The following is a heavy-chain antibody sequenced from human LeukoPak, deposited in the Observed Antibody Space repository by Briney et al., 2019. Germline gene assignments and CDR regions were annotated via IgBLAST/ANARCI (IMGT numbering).Heavy chain of an antibody. CDR1: GYTFTSYG. CDR3: ARGAEYCTNGVCYPNWFDP. D-gene: IGHD2-8*01. Sequence: ASVKVSCKASGYTFTSYGISWVRRAPGQGLEWMGWISAYNGNTNYAQKLQGRVTMTTDTSTSTAYMELRSLRSDDTAVYYCARGAEYCTNGVCYPNWFDPWGQGTLVTVSS. J-gene: IGHJ5*02. CDR2: ISAYNGNT. V-gene: IGHV1-18*01.